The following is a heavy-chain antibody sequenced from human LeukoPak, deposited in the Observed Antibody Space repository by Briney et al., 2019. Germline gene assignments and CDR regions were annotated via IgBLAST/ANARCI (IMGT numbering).Heavy chain of an antibody. CDR1: GFTFRSYS. Sequence: GGSLRLSCAASGFTFRSYSMNWVRQAPGKGLEWVGRIKSKTGGGTTDYAAPVKGRFTISRDDSKNTLYLQMNSLKTEDTAVYYCTTSYGGFFDYWGQGTLVTVSS. CDR3: TTSYGGFFDY. D-gene: IGHD4-23*01. V-gene: IGHV3-15*01. CDR2: IKSKTGGGTT. J-gene: IGHJ4*02.